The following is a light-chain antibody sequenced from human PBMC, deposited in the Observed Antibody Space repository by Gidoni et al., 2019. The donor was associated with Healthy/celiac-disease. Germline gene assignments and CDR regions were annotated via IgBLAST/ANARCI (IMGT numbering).Light chain of an antibody. J-gene: IGKJ1*01. Sequence: DIQMTQSPSSLSASVGDRVTITCRASQSISSYLHWYQQKPGKAPKLLIYAASSLQSGVPSSFSGSGSGTDFTLTISSLQPEDFATYYCQQSYSTSWTFGQGTKVEIK. CDR3: QQSYSTSWT. V-gene: IGKV1-39*01. CDR1: QSISSY. CDR2: AAS.